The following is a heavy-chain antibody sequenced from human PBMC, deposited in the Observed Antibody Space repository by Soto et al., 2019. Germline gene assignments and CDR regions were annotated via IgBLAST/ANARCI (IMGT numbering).Heavy chain of an antibody. CDR1: GGSISSGGYS. CDR2: IYHRGST. CDR3: AAGGGLPRYY. D-gene: IGHD1-26*01. V-gene: IGHV4-30-2*01. Sequence: QLQLQESGSGLVKPSQTLSLTCAVSGGSISSGGYSWSWIRQPPGKGLEWIGYIYHRGSTYYNPSLRSRVTIAVDRSKNRSSLKLCSVTAADTAEYCCAAGGGLPRYYWGQGTLVTVSS. J-gene: IGHJ4*02.